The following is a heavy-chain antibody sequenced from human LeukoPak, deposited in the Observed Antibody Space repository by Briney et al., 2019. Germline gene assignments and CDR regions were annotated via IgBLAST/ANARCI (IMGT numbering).Heavy chain of an antibody. CDR3: ARGGGDY. D-gene: IGHD3-16*01. CDR1: GFTFSSYA. V-gene: IGHV3-33*08. CDR2: IWADGSNK. J-gene: IGHJ4*02. Sequence: GGSLRLSCAASGFTFSSYAMSWVRQAPGKGLEWVAVIWADGSNKIYADSVKGRFTISKDNSKNTLSLQMNSLRAEDTAVYYCARGGGDYWGQGTLVTVSS.